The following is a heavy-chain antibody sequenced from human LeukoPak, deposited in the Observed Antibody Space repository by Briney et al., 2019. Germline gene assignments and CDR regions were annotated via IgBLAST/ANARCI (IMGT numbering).Heavy chain of an antibody. CDR3: ARGQGSLGYCSGGSCYSEHNWFDH. V-gene: IGHV4-34*01. J-gene: IGHJ5*02. CDR1: GGSFSGYY. D-gene: IGHD2-15*01. CDR2: INHSGST. Sequence: SETLSLTCAVYGGSFSGYYWSWIRQPPGKGLEWVGEINHSGSTNYNPSLKSGVTISVDTSKNQFSLKLSSVTAADTAVYYCARGQGSLGYCSGGSCYSEHNWFDHWGQGTLVTVSS.